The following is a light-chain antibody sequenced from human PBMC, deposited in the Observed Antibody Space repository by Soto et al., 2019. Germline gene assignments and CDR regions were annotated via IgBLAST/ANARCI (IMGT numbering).Light chain of an antibody. J-gene: IGKJ1*01. Sequence: DIQMTQSPSTLSASVGERVTITCRASQSISSWLDWYQQKPGKAPKLLIYKASSLESGVPSRFSGTGSGSEFTLTISSLQHDDFATYYCQHYNSYWTFGQGTKVEIK. CDR1: QSISSW. CDR2: KAS. CDR3: QHYNSYWT. V-gene: IGKV1-5*03.